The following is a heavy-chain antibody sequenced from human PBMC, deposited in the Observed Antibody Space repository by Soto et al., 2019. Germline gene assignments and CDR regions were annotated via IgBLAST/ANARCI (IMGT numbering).Heavy chain of an antibody. CDR1: GYTLTSYY. J-gene: IGHJ3*02. CDR3: ARETVAVAGEAAFDI. D-gene: IGHD6-19*01. Sequence: ASVKVSCKASGYTLTSYYMHWVRQAPGQGLEWMGIINPSGGSTSYAQKFQGRVTMTRDTSTSTVYMELSSLRSEDTAVYYCARETVAVAGEAAFDIWGQGTMVTVSS. V-gene: IGHV1-46*01. CDR2: INPSGGST.